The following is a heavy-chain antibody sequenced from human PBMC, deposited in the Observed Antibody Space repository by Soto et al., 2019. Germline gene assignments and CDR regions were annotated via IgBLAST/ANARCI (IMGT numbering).Heavy chain of an antibody. V-gene: IGHV3-30*18. Sequence: HPGGSLRLSCAASGFTFSSYGMHWVRQAPGRGLEWVAVISYDGSNKYYADSVKGRFTISRDNSKNTLYLQMNSLRAEDTAVYYCAKSPGMYYYDSSGYYHYDHWGQGTLVTVSS. J-gene: IGHJ4*02. CDR3: AKSPGMYYYDSSGYYHYDH. CDR1: GFTFSSYG. D-gene: IGHD3-22*01. CDR2: ISYDGSNK.